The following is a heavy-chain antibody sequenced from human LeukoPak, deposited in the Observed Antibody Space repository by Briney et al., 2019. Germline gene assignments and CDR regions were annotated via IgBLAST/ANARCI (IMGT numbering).Heavy chain of an antibody. CDR2: ITSSSNYI. CDR1: GFTFSNYW. J-gene: IGHJ4*02. V-gene: IGHV3-21*01. Sequence: GGSLRLSCAASGFTFSNYWINWVRQAPGKGLEWVSSITSSSNYIYFGDSVKGRFTVSRDNAKNSLYLQMNSLRAEDTAVYYCARDLFGSRATIDYWGQGTLVTVSS. CDR3: ARDLFGSRATIDY. D-gene: IGHD5-12*01.